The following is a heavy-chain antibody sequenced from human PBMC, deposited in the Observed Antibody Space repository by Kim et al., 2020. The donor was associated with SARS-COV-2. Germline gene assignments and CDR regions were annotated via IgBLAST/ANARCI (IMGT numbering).Heavy chain of an antibody. CDR3: AGYCSGGSCYTLRAGAFDI. CDR2: IDPSDSYT. V-gene: IGHV5-10-1*01. CDR1: GYSFTSYW. J-gene: IGHJ3*02. Sequence: GESLKISCKGSGYSFTSYWISWVRQMPGKGLEWMGRIDPSDSYTNYSPSFQGHVTISADKSISTAYLQWSSLKASDTAMYYCAGYCSGGSCYTLRAGAFDIWGQGTMVTVSS. D-gene: IGHD2-15*01.